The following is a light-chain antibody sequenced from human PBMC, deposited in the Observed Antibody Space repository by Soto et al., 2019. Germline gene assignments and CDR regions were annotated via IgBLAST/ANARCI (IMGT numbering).Light chain of an antibody. CDR3: FSYAGPNIVGV. V-gene: IGLV2-8*01. CDR2: DVN. J-gene: IGLJ1*01. Sequence: QSALTQPPSASGSPGQSVTISCTGTSSDVGAYNYVSWYQQLPGKAPKLMISDVNKRPSRVPDRFSGSKSGNPASLTVSGVHAEDEADDSCFSYAGPNIVGVFGTGTKLTVL. CDR1: SSDVGAYNY.